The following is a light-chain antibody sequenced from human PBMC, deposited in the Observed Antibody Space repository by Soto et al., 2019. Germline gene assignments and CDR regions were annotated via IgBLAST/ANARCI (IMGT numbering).Light chain of an antibody. V-gene: IGKV3-20*01. J-gene: IGKJ4*01. CDR1: QIVARNY. CDR3: HQYSYSPPT. Sequence: EILLTQSPGTLSLSPGERATLSCRASQIVARNYLGWYQQKPGQAPRPLIYDASTRPTGVPDRFSGSGSGTDFTLTISRLEPEDFAVYYCHQYSYSPPTFGGGTTVET. CDR2: DAS.